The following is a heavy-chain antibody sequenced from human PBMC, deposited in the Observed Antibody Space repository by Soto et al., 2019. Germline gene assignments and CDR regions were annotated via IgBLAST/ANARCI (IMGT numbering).Heavy chain of an antibody. Sequence: SETLSLTCTVSGGSISSYYWSWIRQPPGKGLEWIGYIYYSGSTNYNPSLKSRVTISVDTSKNQLSLKLSSVTAADTTVYYCARRYGYYFDYWGQGTLVTVSS. D-gene: IGHD4-17*01. CDR2: IYYSGST. CDR1: GGSISSYY. CDR3: ARRYGYYFDY. V-gene: IGHV4-59*08. J-gene: IGHJ4*02.